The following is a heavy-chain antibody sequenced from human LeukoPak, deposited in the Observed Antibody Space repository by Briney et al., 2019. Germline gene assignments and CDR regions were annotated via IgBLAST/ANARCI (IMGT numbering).Heavy chain of an antibody. J-gene: IGHJ4*02. CDR2: IYYSGST. D-gene: IGHD6-19*01. Sequence: SETLSLTCTVSGGSISSSSYYWGWIRQPPGKGLEWIGSIYYSGSTYYNPSLKSRVTISVDTSKNQFSLKLSSVTAADTAVYYCARRGWRGPFDYWGQGTLVTVSS. V-gene: IGHV4-39*01. CDR1: GGSISSSSYY. CDR3: ARRGWRGPFDY.